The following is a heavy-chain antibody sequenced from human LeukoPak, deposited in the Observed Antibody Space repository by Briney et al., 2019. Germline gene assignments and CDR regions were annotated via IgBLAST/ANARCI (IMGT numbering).Heavy chain of an antibody. CDR2: ISSYSSYM. D-gene: IGHD6-13*01. Sequence: GGSLRLSCAASGFTFTIYSMNWVRQAPGKGLEWVSSISSYSSYMSYADSVKGRFTISRDNAKNSLYLQMNSLRAEDTAVSYCAAAAGHFDYWGQGTLVTVSS. CDR1: GFTFTIYS. CDR3: AAAAGHFDY. V-gene: IGHV3-21*04. J-gene: IGHJ4*02.